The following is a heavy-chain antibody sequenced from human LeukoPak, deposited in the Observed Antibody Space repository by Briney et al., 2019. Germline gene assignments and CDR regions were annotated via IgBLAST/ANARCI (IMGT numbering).Heavy chain of an antibody. CDR3: ARVLADSSGWYHFDY. J-gene: IGHJ4*02. V-gene: IGHV4-59*01. D-gene: IGHD6-19*01. CDR1: GGSISNSY. Sequence: SETLSLTCTVSGGSISNSYWSWIRQPPGKGLEWIGFIYYSGSTNYNPSLKSRVTISVDSSNNQFSLKLSSVTAADTAVYYCARVLADSSGWYHFDYWGQGTLVTVSS. CDR2: IYYSGST.